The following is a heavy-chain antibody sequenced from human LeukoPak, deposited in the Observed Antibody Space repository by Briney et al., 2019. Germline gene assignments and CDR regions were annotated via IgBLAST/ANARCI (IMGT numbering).Heavy chain of an antibody. CDR2: ISSSGST. V-gene: IGHV4-4*07. D-gene: IGHD1-26*01. Sequence: SETLSLTCSVSGDSITYFYWSWIRQAAGKGLEWIGRISSSGSTDYNASLKSRVTMSVDTSKNQLSLKVISVTAADTAVYYCARDNRWELHAFDIWGQGTMVTVSS. CDR1: GDSITYFY. J-gene: IGHJ3*02. CDR3: ARDNRWELHAFDI.